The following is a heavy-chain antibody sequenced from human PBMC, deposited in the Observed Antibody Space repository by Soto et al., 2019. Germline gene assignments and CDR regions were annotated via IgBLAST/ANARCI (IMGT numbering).Heavy chain of an antibody. J-gene: IGHJ4*02. V-gene: IGHV4-59*08. Sequence: SETLSLTCTVSGGSISSYYWSWIRQPPGKGLEWIGYIYYSGSTNYNPSLKSRVTISVDTSKNQFSLKLSSVTAADTAVYYCARLESVAAPDYWGQGTLVTVSS. CDR2: IYYSGST. CDR1: GGSISSYY. CDR3: ARLESVAAPDY. D-gene: IGHD6-19*01.